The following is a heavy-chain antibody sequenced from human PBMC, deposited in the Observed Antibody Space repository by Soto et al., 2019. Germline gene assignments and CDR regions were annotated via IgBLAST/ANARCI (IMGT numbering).Heavy chain of an antibody. CDR2: ISGYNGDT. CDR1: GYKFTSYG. Sequence: QIHLVQSGPEVKKPGASVKVSCKASGYKFTSYGITWVRQAPGQGLEWMGWISGYNGDTKFGQKVQGRVTLTTDTSTSTASMELRSLRSDDTAVYCWAIDQCMVPRGGYDWGQGTLVTVSS. J-gene: IGHJ4*02. CDR3: AIDQCMVPRGGYD. D-gene: IGHD6-19*01. V-gene: IGHV1-18*01.